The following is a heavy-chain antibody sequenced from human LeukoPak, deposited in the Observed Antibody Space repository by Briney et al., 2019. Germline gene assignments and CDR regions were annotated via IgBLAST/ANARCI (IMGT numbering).Heavy chain of an antibody. CDR3: ARDEGTSYLSSFDY. Sequence: GGSLRLSCAASGFTFSSYVMHWVRQAPGKGLEWVAIISYDGSNEYYADSVKGRFTISRDNSKNTLYLQMNSLRAADTAVYYCARDEGTSYLSSFDYWGQGTLVTVSS. CDR1: GFTFSSYV. J-gene: IGHJ4*02. CDR2: ISYDGSNE. V-gene: IGHV3-30*04. D-gene: IGHD6-6*01.